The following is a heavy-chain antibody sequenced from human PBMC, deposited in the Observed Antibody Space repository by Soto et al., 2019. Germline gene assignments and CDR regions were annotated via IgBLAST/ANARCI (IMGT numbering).Heavy chain of an antibody. Sequence: QVQLVQSGAEVKKPGSSVKVSCKASGGTFSNYAISWVRQAPGQGLEWMGGIIPIFGTPNYAQKFQGRVTITADKSTSTAYMEVRILRSDDTAVYYCARGWETVGSTTPFAYWGQGTLVTVSS. J-gene: IGHJ4*02. V-gene: IGHV1-69*06. D-gene: IGHD1-26*01. CDR3: ARGWETVGSTTPFAY. CDR1: GGTFSNYA. CDR2: IIPIFGTP.